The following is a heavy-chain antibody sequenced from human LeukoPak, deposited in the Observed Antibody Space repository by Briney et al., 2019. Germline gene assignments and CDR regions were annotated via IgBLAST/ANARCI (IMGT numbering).Heavy chain of an antibody. J-gene: IGHJ4*02. CDR3: KIDYCDYLHY. CDR1: GFTFSNYW. D-gene: IGHD4-17*01. CDR2: IQHDGSVN. V-gene: IGHV3-7*01. Sequence: GGSLRLSCAASGFTFSNYWMSWVRQAPGKGLEWVASIQHDGSVNHYVDSVKGRFTISRDNAKNSLFLQMNSLRVEDTGVYSCKIDYCDYLHYWGQGTLVTVSS.